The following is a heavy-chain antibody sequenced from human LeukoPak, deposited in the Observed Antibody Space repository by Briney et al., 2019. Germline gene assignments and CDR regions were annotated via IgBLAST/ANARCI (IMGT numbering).Heavy chain of an antibody. CDR1: GFTLRDYY. CDR3: AREVGATTPDN. J-gene: IGHJ4*02. Sequence: GGSLRLSCAASGFTLRDYYMSWIRQAPGKGLEWVSYISSSGSTIYYADSVKGRFTISRDNAKNSLYLQMNSLRAEDTAVYYCAREVGATTPDNWGQGTLVTVSS. CDR2: ISSSGSTI. D-gene: IGHD1-26*01. V-gene: IGHV3-11*04.